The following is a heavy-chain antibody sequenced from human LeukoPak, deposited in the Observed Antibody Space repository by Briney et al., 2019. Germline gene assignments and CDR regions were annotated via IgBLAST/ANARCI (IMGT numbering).Heavy chain of an antibody. CDR2: IYYSGST. V-gene: IGHV4-39*01. D-gene: IGHD6-13*01. Sequence: SETLSLTCTVSAGSISSSSYYWGWIRQPPGKGLEWIGSIYYSGSTYYNPSLKSRVTISVDTSKNQFSLKLSSVTAADTAVYYCARQDSSSWYRYYYYYYMDVWGKGTTVTISS. CDR3: ARQDSSSWYRYYYYYYMDV. J-gene: IGHJ6*03. CDR1: AGSISSSSYY.